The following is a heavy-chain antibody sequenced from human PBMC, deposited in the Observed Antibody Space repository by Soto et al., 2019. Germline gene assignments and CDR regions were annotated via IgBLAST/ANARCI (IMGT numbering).Heavy chain of an antibody. V-gene: IGHV3-30*18. CDR3: AKDLNPGGLIDY. Sequence: QVQLVESGGGVVQPGRSLRLSCAASGFTFSSYGMHWVRQAPGKGLEWVAVISYDGSNKYYADSVKGRFTISRDNSKNTLYLQMNSLRAEDTAVYYCAKDLNPGGLIDYWGQGTLVTVSS. D-gene: IGHD3-10*01. CDR2: ISYDGSNK. J-gene: IGHJ4*02. CDR1: GFTFSSYG.